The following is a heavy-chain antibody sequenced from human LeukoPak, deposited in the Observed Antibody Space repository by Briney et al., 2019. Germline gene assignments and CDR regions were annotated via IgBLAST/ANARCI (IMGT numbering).Heavy chain of an antibody. CDR2: IYTGGST. J-gene: IGHJ5*02. CDR3: ARGHIMDWFDP. CDR1: GGSISSGSYY. V-gene: IGHV4-61*02. Sequence: SQTLSLTCTVTGGSISSGSYYWSWVRQPAGKGLEWIGRIYTGGSTNYNPSLKSRVTISIDTSKNQFSLKLSSVTAADTAVYYCARGHIMDWFDPWGQGTLVTVSS.